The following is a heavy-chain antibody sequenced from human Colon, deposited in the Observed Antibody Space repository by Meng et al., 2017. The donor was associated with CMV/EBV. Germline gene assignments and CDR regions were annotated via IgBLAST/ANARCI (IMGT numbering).Heavy chain of an antibody. V-gene: IGHV4-39*07. CDR3: ARVGGDGYNLRLYYFDY. D-gene: IGHD5-24*01. Sequence: SETLSLTCTVSGGSISRDDYYWGWIRQPPGKGLEWIGSIYYNGYASFNPSLKSRVNISVDTSKNQFSLKLNSLTAADTAVYYCARVGGDGYNLRLYYFDYWGQGTLVTVSS. J-gene: IGHJ4*02. CDR1: GGSISRDDYY. CDR2: IYYNGYA.